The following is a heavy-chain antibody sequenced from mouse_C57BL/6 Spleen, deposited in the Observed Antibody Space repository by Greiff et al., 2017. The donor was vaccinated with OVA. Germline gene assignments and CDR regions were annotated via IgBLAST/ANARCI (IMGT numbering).Heavy chain of an antibody. CDR2: IDPSDSYT. CDR3: ERGGGTRGRNALDY. V-gene: IGHV1-69*01. D-gene: IGHD2-14*01. Sequence: QVQLQQPGAELVMPGASVKLSCKASGYTFTSYWMHWVKQRPGQGLEWIGEIDPSDSYTNYNQKFKGKSTLTVDKSSSTAYMQLSSLTSEDSAVYYCERGGGTRGRNALDYWGQGTTVTVSS. J-gene: IGHJ4*01. CDR1: GYTFTSYW.